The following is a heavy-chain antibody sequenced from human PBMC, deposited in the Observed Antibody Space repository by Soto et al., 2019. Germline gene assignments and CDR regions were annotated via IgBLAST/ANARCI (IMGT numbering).Heavy chain of an antibody. Sequence: SETLSLTCAVYGGSFSGYYWSWIRQPPGKGLEWIGEINHSGSTNYNPSLKSRVTISVDTSKNQFSLKLSSVTAADTAMYYCERGINEEGLNWFDPWGQGTLITVAS. CDR2: INHSGST. CDR1: GGSFSGYY. CDR3: ERGINEEGLNWFDP. D-gene: IGHD1-1*01. J-gene: IGHJ5*02. V-gene: IGHV4-34*01.